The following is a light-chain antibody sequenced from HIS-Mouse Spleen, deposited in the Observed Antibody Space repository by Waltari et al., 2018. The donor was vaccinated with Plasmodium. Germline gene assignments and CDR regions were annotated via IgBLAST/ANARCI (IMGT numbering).Light chain of an antibody. J-gene: IGLJ2*01. Sequence: QSVLTQPPSASGTPGQRVTISCSGSSSNIGSNTVNWYQPLPGTAPKLLIYSNNQRPSGVPDRFSGSKSGTSASLAISGLQSEDEADYYCAAWDDSLNVFVVFGGGTKLTVL. CDR2: SNN. CDR1: SSNIGSNT. V-gene: IGLV1-44*01. CDR3: AAWDDSLNVFVV.